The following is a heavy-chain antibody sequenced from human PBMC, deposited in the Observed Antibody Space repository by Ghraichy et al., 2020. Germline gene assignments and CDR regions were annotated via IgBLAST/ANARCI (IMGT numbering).Heavy chain of an antibody. V-gene: IGHV3-23*01. J-gene: IGHJ6*02. CDR1: GFTFSSYA. CDR2: ISGSGGST. CDR3: AALLFWSGYYKHYYYYGMDV. Sequence: GESLNISCAASGFTFSSYAMSWVRQAPGKGLEWVSAISGSGGSTYYADSVKGRFTISRDNSKNTLYLQMNSLRAEDTAVYYCAALLFWSGYYKHYYYYGMDVWGQGTTVTVSS. D-gene: IGHD3-3*01.